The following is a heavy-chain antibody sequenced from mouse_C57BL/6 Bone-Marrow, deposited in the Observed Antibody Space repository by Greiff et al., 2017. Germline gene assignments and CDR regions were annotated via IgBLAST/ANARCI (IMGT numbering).Heavy chain of an antibody. V-gene: IGHV5-6*01. CDR2: ISSGGSYT. D-gene: IGHD2-4*01. CDR1: GFTFSSYG. Sequence: EVQLQQSGGDLVKPGGSLKLSCAASGFTFSSYGMSWVRQTPDKRLEWVATISSGGSYTYYPDSVKGRFTISRDNAKNTLYLQMSSLKSEDTAMYYCARQGVYDSFAYWGQGTLVTVSA. CDR3: ARQGVYDSFAY. J-gene: IGHJ3*01.